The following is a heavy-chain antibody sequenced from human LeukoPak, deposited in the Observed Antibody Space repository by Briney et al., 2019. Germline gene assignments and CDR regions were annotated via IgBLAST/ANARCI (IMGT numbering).Heavy chain of an antibody. V-gene: IGHV3-11*06. CDR1: GFTFSDYY. CDR2: ISSSSYT. Sequence: GGSLRLSCAASGFTFSDYYMSWIRQAPGKGLEWVSYISSSSYTNYADSGKGRFTISRDNSKNTLSLQMNSLRAEDTALYYCARGFVLGAAKNYFDYWGQGALVTVSS. CDR3: ARGFVLGAAKNYFDY. J-gene: IGHJ4*02. D-gene: IGHD2-21*02.